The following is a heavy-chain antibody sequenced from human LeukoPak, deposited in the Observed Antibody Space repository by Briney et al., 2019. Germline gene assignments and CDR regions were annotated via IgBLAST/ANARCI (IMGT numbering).Heavy chain of an antibody. CDR2: MNPNSGNT. V-gene: IGHV1-8*01. J-gene: IGHJ4*02. D-gene: IGHD2-15*01. Sequence: AASVKVSCKASGYTFTSYDINWVRQATGQGLEWMGWMNPNSGNTGYAQKFQGRVTMTRNTSICTAYMELSSLRSEDTAVYYCARAVPYCSGGSCYATALDYWGQGTLVAVSS. CDR3: ARAVPYCSGGSCYATALDY. CDR1: GYTFTSYD.